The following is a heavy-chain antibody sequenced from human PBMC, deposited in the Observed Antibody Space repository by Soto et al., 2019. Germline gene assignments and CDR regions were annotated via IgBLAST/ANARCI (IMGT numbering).Heavy chain of an antibody. CDR3: ARDYGDYEGSWFDP. CDR2: IIPIFGTA. Sequence: SVKVSCKASGGTFSSYAISWVRQAPGQGLEWMGGIIPIFGTANYAQKFQGRVTITADESTSTAYMELSSLRSEDTAVYYCARDYGDYEGSWFDPWGQGTLVTVSS. D-gene: IGHD4-17*01. CDR1: GGTFSSYA. J-gene: IGHJ5*02. V-gene: IGHV1-69*13.